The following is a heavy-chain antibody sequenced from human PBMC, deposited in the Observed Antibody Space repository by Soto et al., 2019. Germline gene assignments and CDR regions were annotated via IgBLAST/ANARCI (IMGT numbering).Heavy chain of an antibody. V-gene: IGHV4-59*01. D-gene: IGHD1-26*01. CDR1: GGSISSYY. Sequence: DTLSLTCTVSGGSISSYYWSWIRQPPGKGLEYIGYIYYSGSTNYNPSLKSRVTISVDTSKKQFSLKLSSVTAADTAVYYCARSLYSGSHTNWFDPWGQGTLVTVSS. CDR3: ARSLYSGSHTNWFDP. J-gene: IGHJ5*02. CDR2: IYYSGST.